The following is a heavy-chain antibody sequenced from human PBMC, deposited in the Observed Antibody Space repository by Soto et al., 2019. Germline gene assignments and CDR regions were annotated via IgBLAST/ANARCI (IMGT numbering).Heavy chain of an antibody. CDR1: GFTFSSYG. J-gene: IGHJ4*02. CDR3: AKMWGSDGNWGAYYFDY. CDR2: ISGSGGST. V-gene: IGHV3-23*01. Sequence: GGSLRLSCAASGFTFSSYGMSWVRQAPGKGLEWVSAISGSGGSTYYAAAVKGRFTISRDNSKNTLYLQMSSRRAEDTAVYYWAKMWGSDGNWGAYYFDYWGQGTLVTVSS. D-gene: IGHD3-16*01.